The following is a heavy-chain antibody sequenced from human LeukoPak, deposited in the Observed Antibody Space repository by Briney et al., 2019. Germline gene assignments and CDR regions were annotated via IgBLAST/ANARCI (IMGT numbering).Heavy chain of an antibody. CDR1: GFTLDDYG. J-gene: IGHJ4*02. CDR2: INWNGGST. V-gene: IGHV3-20*04. Sequence: PGGSLRLSCVASGFTLDDYGMSWVRQAPGKGVEWVSDINWNGGSTGYADYVKGRFTISRDNAKNTLYLQMNSLRAEDTAVYYCARGSSVVALDWGQGTLVTVSS. D-gene: IGHD2-15*01. CDR3: ARGSSVVALD.